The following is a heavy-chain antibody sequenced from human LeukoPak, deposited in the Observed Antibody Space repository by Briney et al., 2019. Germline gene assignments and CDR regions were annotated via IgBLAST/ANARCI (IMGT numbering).Heavy chain of an antibody. J-gene: IGHJ6*02. Sequence: SETLSLTCTVSGGSISSYYWSWIRQPPGEGLEWIGYIYYSGSTNYNPSLKSRVTISVDTSKNQFSLKLSSVTAADTAVYYCARQDGDLYYYYYGMDVWGQGTTVTVSS. D-gene: IGHD5-24*01. CDR3: ARQDGDLYYYYYGMDV. CDR1: GGSISSYY. V-gene: IGHV4-59*08. CDR2: IYYSGST.